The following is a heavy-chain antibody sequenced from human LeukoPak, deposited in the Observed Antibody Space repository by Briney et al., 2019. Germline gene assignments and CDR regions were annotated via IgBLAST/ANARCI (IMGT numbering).Heavy chain of an antibody. Sequence: GGSLRLSCAASGFTFSSYSMNWVRQAPGKGLEWVSSISSSSSYIYYADSVKGRFTISRDNAKNSLYLQMNSLRAEDTAVYYCARDYSYSGYGSCYFDYWGQGTLVTVSS. J-gene: IGHJ4*02. V-gene: IGHV3-21*01. D-gene: IGHD5-12*01. CDR3: ARDYSYSGYGSCYFDY. CDR1: GFTFSSYS. CDR2: ISSSSSYI.